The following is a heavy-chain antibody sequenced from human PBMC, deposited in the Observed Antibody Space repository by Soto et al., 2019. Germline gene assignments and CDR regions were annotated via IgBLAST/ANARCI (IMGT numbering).Heavy chain of an antibody. CDR2: IIPIFGTA. J-gene: IGHJ6*02. V-gene: IGHV1-69*06. Sequence: GASVKFSCKASGGTFSSYAISWVRQAPGQGLEWMGGIIPIFGTANYAQKFQGRVTITADKSTSTAYMELSSLRSEDTAVYYCARRMAYSSGPWYYYGMDVWGQGTTVTVSS. D-gene: IGHD6-19*01. CDR3: ARRMAYSSGPWYYYGMDV. CDR1: GGTFSSYA.